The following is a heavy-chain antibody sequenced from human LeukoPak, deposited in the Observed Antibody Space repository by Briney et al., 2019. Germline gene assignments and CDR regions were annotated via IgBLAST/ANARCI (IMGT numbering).Heavy chain of an antibody. J-gene: IGHJ4*02. CDR2: ISYDGSNK. D-gene: IGHD5-24*01. CDR1: GFTVSNNY. Sequence: PGGSLRLSCAASGFTVSNNYMSWVRQAPGKGLEWVAVISYDGSNKYYADSVKGRFTLSRDNTKNSLFLQMNSLRAEDTAVYYCAREGIGYTFFTDWGQGTLVTVSS. V-gene: IGHV3-30*03. CDR3: AREGIGYTFFTD.